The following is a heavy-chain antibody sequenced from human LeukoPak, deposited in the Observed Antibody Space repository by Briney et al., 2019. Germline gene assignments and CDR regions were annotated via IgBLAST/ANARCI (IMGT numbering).Heavy chain of an antibody. CDR2: IYYSGST. V-gene: IGHV4-61*08. Sequence: SETLSPTCAVSGGSISSGGYYWSWIRQPPGKGLEWIGYIYYSGSTNYNPSLKSRVTISIDTSKNQFSLKLSSVTAADTAVYYCARQVYYYDRLDYWGQGTRVTVSS. CDR3: ARQVYYYDRLDY. J-gene: IGHJ4*02. D-gene: IGHD3-22*01. CDR1: GGSISSGGYY.